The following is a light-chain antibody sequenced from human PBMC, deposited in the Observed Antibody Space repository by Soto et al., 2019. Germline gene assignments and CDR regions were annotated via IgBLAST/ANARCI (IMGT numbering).Light chain of an antibody. J-gene: IGKJ2*01. CDR1: QSFGSN. V-gene: IGKV3-15*01. CDR3: QQYSNWPYT. Sequence: EIVMTQSPATLSVSPGERATLSCRASQSFGSNLAWFRQKPGQAPRLLIYGASTRATGIPARFSGSGSGTDFTLTISSLESEDFVVYYCQQYSNWPYTFGQGTKLEIK. CDR2: GAS.